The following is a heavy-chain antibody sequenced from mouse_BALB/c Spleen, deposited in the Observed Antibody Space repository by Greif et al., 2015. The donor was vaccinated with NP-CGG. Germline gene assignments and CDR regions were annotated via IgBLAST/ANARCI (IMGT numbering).Heavy chain of an antibody. CDR3: ARGGFYAMDY. CDR2: INPYNDGT. J-gene: IGHJ4*01. CDR1: GYTFTSYV. Sequence: EVQLQQSGPELVKPGASVKMSCKASGYTFTSYVMHWVKQKPGQGLEWIGYINPYNDGTKYSEKFKGKATLTSDISSSTAYMELSSLTSEDSAVYYCARGGFYAMDYWGQGTSVTVSS. V-gene: IGHV1-14*01.